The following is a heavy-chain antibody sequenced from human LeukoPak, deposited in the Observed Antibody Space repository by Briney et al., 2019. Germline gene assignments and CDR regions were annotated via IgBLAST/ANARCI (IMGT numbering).Heavy chain of an antibody. V-gene: IGHV3-48*03. Sequence: GGSLSLSCAASGFTFSNYEMNWVRQAPGKGLEWVSYISSSGRTIYYADSVKGRFTISRDNAKNSLYLQMNSLRAEDTAVYYCARDGRGVAAAGPFDYWGQGTLVTVSS. CDR3: ARDGRGVAAAGPFDY. J-gene: IGHJ4*02. D-gene: IGHD6-13*01. CDR1: GFTFSNYE. CDR2: ISSSGRTI.